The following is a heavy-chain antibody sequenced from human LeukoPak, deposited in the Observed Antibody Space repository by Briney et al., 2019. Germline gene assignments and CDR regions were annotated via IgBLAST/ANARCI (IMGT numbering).Heavy chain of an antibody. Sequence: PGGSLRLSCAASGFTFSTYWMNWVRQAPGKGLEWVANIKQDGSEKYYVDSVKGRFTISRDNAKNSLYLQMNSLRAEDTAVYYCARDGIVVAIDYWGQGTLVTVSS. J-gene: IGHJ4*02. V-gene: IGHV3-7*03. CDR1: GFTFSTYW. CDR2: IKQDGSEK. CDR3: ARDGIVVAIDY. D-gene: IGHD6-19*01.